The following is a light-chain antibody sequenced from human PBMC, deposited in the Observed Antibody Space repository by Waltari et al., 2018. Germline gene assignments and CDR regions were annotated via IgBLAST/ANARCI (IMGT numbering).Light chain of an antibody. CDR3: NSYTSSSTWV. J-gene: IGLJ3*02. CDR2: DVS. Sequence: QSALTQPASVSGSPGQSITISCTGTSSDVGGSNYVSWYQQHPGKAPKLMIFDVSKRPSGVSNRFSGSKSGSTASLTISGLQAEDEADFYCNSYTSSSTWVFGGGTKLTVL. V-gene: IGLV2-14*01. CDR1: SSDVGGSNY.